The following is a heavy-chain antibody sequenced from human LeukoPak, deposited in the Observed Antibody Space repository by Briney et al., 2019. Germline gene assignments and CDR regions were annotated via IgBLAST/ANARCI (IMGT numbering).Heavy chain of an antibody. V-gene: IGHV3-33*01. CDR2: IWSDESNK. CDR3: ARGLVGATTGWYFDL. J-gene: IGHJ2*01. Sequence: PGGSLRLSCAASGFTFGNYGMHWVRQAPGKGLEWVAVIWSDESNKYYADSVKGRFTISRDNFKNTLYLHMNRLRAEDTTVYYCARGLVGATTGWYFDLWGRGTLVTVSS. D-gene: IGHD1-26*01. CDR1: GFTFGNYG.